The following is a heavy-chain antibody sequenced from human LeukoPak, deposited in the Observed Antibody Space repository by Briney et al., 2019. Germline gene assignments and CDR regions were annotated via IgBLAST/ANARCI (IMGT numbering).Heavy chain of an antibody. CDR3: ARFNWNDAYYYYYMDV. D-gene: IGHD1-1*01. V-gene: IGHV4-39*01. Sequence: SETLSLTCTVSDSISSYSWSWIRQPPGKGLEWIGSIYYSGSTYYNPSLKSRVTISVDTSKNQFSLKLSSVTAADTAVYYCARFNWNDAYYYYYMDVWGKGTTVTISS. CDR1: DSISSYS. CDR2: IYYSGST. J-gene: IGHJ6*03.